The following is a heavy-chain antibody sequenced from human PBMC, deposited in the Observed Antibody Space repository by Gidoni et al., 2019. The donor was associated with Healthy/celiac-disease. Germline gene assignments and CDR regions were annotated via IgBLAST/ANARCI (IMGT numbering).Heavy chain of an antibody. V-gene: IGHV2-26*01. CDR1: GFSLSNARLG. D-gene: IGHD2-21*02. J-gene: IGHJ4*02. Sequence: QVTLKESGPVLVKPTETLTLTCPVPGFSLSNARLGLSWIRQPPGKALEWLAHIFSNDEKSYSTSLKSRLTISKDTSKSQVVLTMTNMDPVDTATYYCARIQVGGAYCGGDCYGLDYWGQGTLVTVSS. CDR2: IFSNDEK. CDR3: ARIQVGGAYCGGDCYGLDY.